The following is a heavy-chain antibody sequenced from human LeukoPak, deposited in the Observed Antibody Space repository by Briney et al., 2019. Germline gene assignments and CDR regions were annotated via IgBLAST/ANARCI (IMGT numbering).Heavy chain of an antibody. V-gene: IGHV3-30*04. CDR3: ARDQYYDSQGGFDL. J-gene: IGHJ5*02. CDR2: ISYGGSNK. CDR1: GFTFSSYA. D-gene: IGHD3-22*01. Sequence: GRSLRLSCAASGFTFSSYAMHWVRQAPGKGLEWVAVISYGGSNKYYADSVKGRFTISRDNSKNRLYLQMNSLRAEDTAVYYCARDQYYDSQGGFDLWGQGTLVTVSS.